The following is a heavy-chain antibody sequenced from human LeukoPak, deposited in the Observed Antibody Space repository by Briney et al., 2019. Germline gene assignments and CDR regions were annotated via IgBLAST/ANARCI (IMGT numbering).Heavy chain of an antibody. V-gene: IGHV3-11*04. Sequence: GGSLRLSCAASGFTFSDYYMSWIRQAPEKGLEWVSYISSSGSTIYYADSVKGRFTISRDNAKNSLYLQMNSLRAEDTAVYFCARDSGAGVAAAGVFDSWGQGTLVTVSS. D-gene: IGHD6-13*01. CDR3: ARDSGAGVAAAGVFDS. CDR1: GFTFSDYY. J-gene: IGHJ4*02. CDR2: ISSSGSTI.